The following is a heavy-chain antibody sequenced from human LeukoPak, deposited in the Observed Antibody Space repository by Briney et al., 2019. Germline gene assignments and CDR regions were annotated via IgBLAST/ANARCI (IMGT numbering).Heavy chain of an antibody. CDR3: ARDCCSGGGPLDI. CDR1: GFTFSNYG. V-gene: IGHV3-23*01. J-gene: IGHJ4*02. D-gene: IGHD2-15*01. CDR2: IAVVGGNT. Sequence: GGSLRLSCAASGFTFSNYGMAWVRQAPRKGLEGVSTIAVVGGNTHYADSVEGRFTISRQDSNNALHLQLNSLRAEDTAIYYCARDCCSGGGPLDIWGQGTLVTVSS.